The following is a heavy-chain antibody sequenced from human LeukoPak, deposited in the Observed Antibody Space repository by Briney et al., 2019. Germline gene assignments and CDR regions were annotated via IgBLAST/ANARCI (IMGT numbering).Heavy chain of an antibody. CDR1: GGSISSSSYY. Sequence: SETLSLTCTVSGGSISSSSYYWGWIRQPPGKGLEWIGSIYYSGSTYYNPSLKSRVTISVDTSKNQFSLKLSSVTAADTAVYYCARDPYYYDSGGYYYFDYWGQGTLVTVSS. CDR2: IYYSGST. D-gene: IGHD3-22*01. V-gene: IGHV4-39*07. CDR3: ARDPYYYDSGGYYYFDY. J-gene: IGHJ4*02.